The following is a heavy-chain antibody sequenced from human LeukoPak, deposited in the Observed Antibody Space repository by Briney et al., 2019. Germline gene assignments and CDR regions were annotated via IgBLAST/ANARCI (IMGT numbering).Heavy chain of an antibody. CDR3: TVVNYGSGSYPLDY. D-gene: IGHD3-10*01. CDR1: GFTFSHAW. J-gene: IGHJ4*02. Sequence: GGSLRLSCAASGFTFSHAWMSWVRQAPGKGLEWVGRIKSKTDGGTTDYAAPVKGRFTISRDDSKNTLFLQMNSLKAEDTGVYYRTVVNYGSGSYPLDYWGQGTLVTVSS. CDR2: IKSKTDGGTT. V-gene: IGHV3-15*01.